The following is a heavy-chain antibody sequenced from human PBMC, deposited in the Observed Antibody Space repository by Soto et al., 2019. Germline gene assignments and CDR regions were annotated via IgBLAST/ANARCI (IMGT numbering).Heavy chain of an antibody. Sequence: PSETLSLTCTVSGGSISSSTYYWGWMRQPPGKGLEWIASFFYSGNNYYNPSLKSRVTISVDTSKNQFSLKLSSVTAADTAVYYCARETRGGDYSQFFDYWGQGTLVTVSS. V-gene: IGHV4-39*02. D-gene: IGHD4-17*01. CDR2: FFYSGNN. CDR1: GGSISSSTYY. J-gene: IGHJ4*02. CDR3: ARETRGGDYSQFFDY.